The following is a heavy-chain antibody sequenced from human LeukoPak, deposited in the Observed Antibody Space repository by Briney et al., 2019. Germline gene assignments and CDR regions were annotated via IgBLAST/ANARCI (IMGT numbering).Heavy chain of an antibody. CDR3: ARPPMFDYGGNSRWFDP. CDR1: GFTFNNDW. Sequence: GGSLRLSCAASGFTFNNDWMSWVRQAPGKGLEWVANIKQDGSEKYYVDSVKGRFTISRDNAKNSLYLQMNSLRAEDTAVYYCARPPMFDYGGNSRWFDPWGQGTLVTVSS. V-gene: IGHV3-7*01. D-gene: IGHD4-23*01. CDR2: IKQDGSEK. J-gene: IGHJ5*02.